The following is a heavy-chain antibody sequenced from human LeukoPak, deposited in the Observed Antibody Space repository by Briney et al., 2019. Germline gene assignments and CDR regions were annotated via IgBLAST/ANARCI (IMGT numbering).Heavy chain of an antibody. CDR3: ARGYLWNWGNYYYYYGMDV. CDR2: IYTRGST. CDR1: GGSISSYY. D-gene: IGHD7-27*01. V-gene: IGHV4-4*07. Sequence: SETLSLTCTVSGGSISSYYWSWIRQPAGKGLEWIGRIYTRGSTNYNPSLKSRVTMSVDTSKNQFSLKLSSVTAADTAVYYCARGYLWNWGNYYYYYGMDVWGQGTTVTVSS. J-gene: IGHJ6*02.